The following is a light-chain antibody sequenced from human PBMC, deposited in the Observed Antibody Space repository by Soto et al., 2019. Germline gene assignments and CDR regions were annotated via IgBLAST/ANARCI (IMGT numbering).Light chain of an antibody. J-gene: IGKJ1*01. CDR2: QAS. CDR1: QTISSW. CDR3: QQYNSYSLT. V-gene: IGKV1-5*03. Sequence: DIPMTQSPSALSASVGDRVTITCRASQTISSWLAWYQQKPGEAPRLLIYQASSLETEVPSRFSGSGSGTEFTLTISSLQAGDFATYYCQQYNSYSLTFGQGTKVEIK.